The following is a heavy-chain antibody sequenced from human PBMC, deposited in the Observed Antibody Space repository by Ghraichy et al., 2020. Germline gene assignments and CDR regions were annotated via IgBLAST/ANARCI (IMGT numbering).Heavy chain of an antibody. V-gene: IGHV3-74*01. CDR3: ARGGYYGLGMRYFEL. J-gene: IGHJ2*01. CDR1: GFTFSSYW. Sequence: GGSLRLSCAASGFTFSSYWMHWVRQAPGKGLVWVSRIKSDGSTTNYADSVKGRFTISRDNAKNTLFLKMNSMGAEDMAVYYCARGGYYGLGMRYFELWGRGTPVTVSS. CDR2: IKSDGSTT. D-gene: IGHD3-10*01.